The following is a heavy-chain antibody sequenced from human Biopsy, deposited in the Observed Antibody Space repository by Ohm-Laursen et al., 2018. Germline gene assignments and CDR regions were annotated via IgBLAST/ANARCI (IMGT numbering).Heavy chain of an antibody. J-gene: IGHJ6*02. D-gene: IGHD3-10*01. CDR1: GFTFSSFG. Sequence: SLRLSCAASGFTFSSFGVHWVRQAPGKGLESVAVISYDGSNKYEADSVKGRFTISRDNSKNTMSLQMNSLRTEDTAVYYCAEDLVVRGVGDHGMDVWGQGTTVTVS. CDR3: AEDLVVRGVGDHGMDV. CDR2: ISYDGSNK. V-gene: IGHV3-30*18.